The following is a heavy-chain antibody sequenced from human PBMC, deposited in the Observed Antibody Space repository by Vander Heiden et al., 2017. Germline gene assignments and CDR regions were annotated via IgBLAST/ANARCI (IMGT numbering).Heavy chain of an antibody. CDR1: GGSISSYS. CDR2: IYYSGST. J-gene: IGHJ5*02. CDR3: ARLPYNWFDP. V-gene: IGHV4-59*08. Sequence: QVQLQESGPGLVKPSETLSLTCTVSGGSISSYSWSWIRQPPGKGLEWIGYIYYSGSTNDNPSLKSRVTISVDTSKNQFSLKMRSVTAADTAVYDGARLPYNWFDPWGQGTMVTVSS.